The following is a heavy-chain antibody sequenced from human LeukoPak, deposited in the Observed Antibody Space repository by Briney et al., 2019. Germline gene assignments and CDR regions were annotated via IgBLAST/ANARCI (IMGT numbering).Heavy chain of an antibody. CDR3: ASCGGDCYDAFDI. Sequence: GGSLILSCAASGFTFSSYAMSWVRQAPGKGLEWVSAISGSGGTTFYADSVKGRFTTSRDNSKDTLYLQMNSLRAEDTALYYCASCGGDCYDAFDIWGQGTMVTVSS. V-gene: IGHV3-23*01. CDR2: ISGSGGTT. CDR1: GFTFSSYA. J-gene: IGHJ3*02. D-gene: IGHD2-21*02.